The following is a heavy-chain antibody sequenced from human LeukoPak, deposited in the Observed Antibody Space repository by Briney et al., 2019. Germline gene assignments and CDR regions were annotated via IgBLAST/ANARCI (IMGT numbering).Heavy chain of an antibody. J-gene: IGHJ4*02. V-gene: IGHV4-39*07. D-gene: IGHD3-10*01. CDR2: IYYSGST. CDR1: GGSISSSSYY. Sequence: KPSETLSLTCTVSGGSISSSSYYWGWIRQPPGKGLEWIGSIYYSGSTYYNPSLKSRVTISVDTSKNQFSLKLSSVTAADTAVYYCAREAMVRGVMQFDWGQGTLVTVSS. CDR3: AREAMVRGVMQFD.